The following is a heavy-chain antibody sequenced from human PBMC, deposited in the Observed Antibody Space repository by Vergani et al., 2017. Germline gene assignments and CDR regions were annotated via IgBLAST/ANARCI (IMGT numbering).Heavy chain of an antibody. Sequence: QVQLVESGGGVVQPGGSLRLSCAASGFTFNSYGMHWVRQAPGKGLEWVASIRSDESRRYYGDSMEGPFTISRDNSKSTLYLQMKSLRPEDTAVFYCAKEGGGYCSCGICYPEYRGQGTLVIVSS. CDR2: IRSDESRR. CDR3: AKEGGGYCSCGICYPEY. J-gene: IGHJ4*02. V-gene: IGHV3-30*02. CDR1: GFTFNSYG. D-gene: IGHD2-15*01.